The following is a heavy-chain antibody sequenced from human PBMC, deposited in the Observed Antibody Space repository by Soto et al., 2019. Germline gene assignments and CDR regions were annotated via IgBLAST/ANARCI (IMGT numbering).Heavy chain of an antibody. CDR3: ATGNVDSMLES. CDR1: AASSTSGDW. CDR2: IYHGGGT. V-gene: IGHV4-4*01. D-gene: IGHD3-3*01. J-gene: IGHJ4*02. Sequence: GPVARSCAVSAASSTSGDWSSGVRQAPGKGLECIGKIYHGGGTNYSPSLKSRVTISIDKSKNHFSLKLSSVTAADTAVYFCATGNVDSMLESWGRGTLVTVS.